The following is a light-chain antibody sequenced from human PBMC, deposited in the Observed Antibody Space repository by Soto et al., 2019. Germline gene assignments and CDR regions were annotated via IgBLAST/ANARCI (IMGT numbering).Light chain of an antibody. V-gene: IGKV1-5*01. J-gene: IGKJ1*01. CDR3: QHYKMYSPWT. CDR2: GAF. CDR1: QTISSW. Sequence: DIQMTQSPSTLSGSVGDRVTITCRASQTISSWLAWYQQKPGEAPKRLIYGAFNLESGVPSRFSGSGSGTEFTLTISSLQPDDFATYYCQHYKMYSPWTFGQGTKVDIK.